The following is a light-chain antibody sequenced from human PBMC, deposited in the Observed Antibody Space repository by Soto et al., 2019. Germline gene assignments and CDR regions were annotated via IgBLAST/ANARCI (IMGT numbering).Light chain of an antibody. J-gene: IGKJ1*01. V-gene: IGKV1-5*03. CDR3: LLDYSYFWA. Sequence: DIQMTQSPSTLSASVGDRVTITCRASQSSSWLAWYQQKPGKAPKLLIYKASSLESGVPSRFSGSGSGRDFTLTISSLQPEDFATYYCLLDYSYFWAFGQGTKWIS. CDR1: QSSSW. CDR2: KAS.